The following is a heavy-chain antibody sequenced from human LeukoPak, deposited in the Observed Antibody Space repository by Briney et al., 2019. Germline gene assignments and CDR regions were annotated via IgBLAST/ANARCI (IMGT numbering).Heavy chain of an antibody. CDR3: VRDLGDY. V-gene: IGHV3-74*03. CDR2: IDRDGTLM. Sequence: GGSLRLSCVASGFTLRTYWMNWVRQGPGKALLWVARIDRDGTLMTHADSVEGRFTISRDNAQNTVYLQMNDLRDEDTATYYCVRDLGDYWGQGTLVTVS. J-gene: IGHJ4*02. CDR1: GFTLRTYW.